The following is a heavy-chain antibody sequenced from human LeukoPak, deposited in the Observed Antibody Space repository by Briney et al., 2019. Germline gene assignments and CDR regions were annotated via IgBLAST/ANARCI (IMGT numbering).Heavy chain of an antibody. V-gene: IGHV3-11*01. CDR1: GFTLSDYY. J-gene: IGHJ6*03. D-gene: IGHD2-21*02. Sequence: KPGRSLRLSCAASGFTLSDYYMSWFRQAPGKGLEWVSSISNGGVSEYYADSVKGRFTITRDNARNSLYLQINGLRAGDTAVYYCARPRGTAPGDYYYMDVWGKGATVTVSS. CDR2: ISNGGVSE. CDR3: ARPRGTAPGDYYYMDV.